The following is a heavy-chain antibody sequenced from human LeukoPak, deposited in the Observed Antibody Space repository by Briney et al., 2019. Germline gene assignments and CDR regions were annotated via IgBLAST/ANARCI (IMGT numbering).Heavy chain of an antibody. Sequence: GGSLRLSCAASGFPFSSYWMSWVRQAPGKGLEWVANIKEDGSEKNHVDSVKGRFIISRDNAKNSLYLQMDSLRAEDTAIYYCATDSRIVGATGASDSWGQGTLVTVSS. D-gene: IGHD1-26*01. CDR2: IKEDGSEK. CDR3: ATDSRIVGATGASDS. CDR1: GFPFSSYW. J-gene: IGHJ4*02. V-gene: IGHV3-7*01.